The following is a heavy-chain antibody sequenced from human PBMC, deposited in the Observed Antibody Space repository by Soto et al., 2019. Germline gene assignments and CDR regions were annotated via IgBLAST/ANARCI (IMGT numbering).Heavy chain of an antibody. D-gene: IGHD5-18*01. CDR1: GFTFSSYS. CDR2: ISGSGGST. Sequence: GGSLRLSCAASGFTFSSYSMNWVRQAPGKGLEWVSAISGSGGSTYYADSVKGRFTISRDNSKNTLYLQMNSLRAEDTAVYYCAKDSSGYSYGYYYYYGMDVWGQGTTVTVSS. V-gene: IGHV3-23*01. J-gene: IGHJ6*02. CDR3: AKDSSGYSYGYYYYYGMDV.